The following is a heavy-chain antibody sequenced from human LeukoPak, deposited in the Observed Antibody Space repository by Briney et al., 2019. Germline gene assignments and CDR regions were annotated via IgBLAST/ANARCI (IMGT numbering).Heavy chain of an antibody. CDR1: GYTFTGYY. CDR3: ARDPDMSSYGLVGWFDP. D-gene: IGHD5-18*01. J-gene: IGHJ5*02. V-gene: IGHV1-2*02. CDR2: INPNSGGT. Sequence: GASLKACCKPSGYTFTGYYMHWVRQAPGQGLEWMGWINPNSGGTNYTQKFQGRVTMTRDTSINTAYMELSRLRSDDTAVYYCARDPDMSSYGLVGWFDPWGQGTLVTVSS.